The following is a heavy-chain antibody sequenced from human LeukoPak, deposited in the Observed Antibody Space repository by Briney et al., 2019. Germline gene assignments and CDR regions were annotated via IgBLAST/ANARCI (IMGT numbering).Heavy chain of an antibody. J-gene: IGHJ5*02. V-gene: IGHV3-9*03. Sequence: GGSLRLSCAAAGFTFDDDAMHWGRQAPGRGLEWVSGISWNSGTIGYADSVNGRFTITRDNAKNSLYLQMSSLRAEDIAFYYCARGNSGSYSQDWFDPWGQGTLVTVSS. D-gene: IGHD1-26*01. CDR3: ARGNSGSYSQDWFDP. CDR2: ISWNSGTI. CDR1: GFTFDDDA.